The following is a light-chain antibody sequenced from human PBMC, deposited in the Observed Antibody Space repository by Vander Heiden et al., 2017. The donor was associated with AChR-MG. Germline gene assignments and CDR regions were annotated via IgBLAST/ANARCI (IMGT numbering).Light chain of an antibody. CDR1: KSVSSC. Sequence: TVLTQSPATVSLSPGDRATLSCRASKSVSSCLVWYQQKPGQAPRLLIYDASNRAKGIPARFSGSGSGRDFTLTISSLEPEDFAVYYCQQRDNWPLTFGGGTEVEIK. J-gene: IGKJ4*01. V-gene: IGKV3-11*02. CDR3: QQRDNWPLT. CDR2: DAS.